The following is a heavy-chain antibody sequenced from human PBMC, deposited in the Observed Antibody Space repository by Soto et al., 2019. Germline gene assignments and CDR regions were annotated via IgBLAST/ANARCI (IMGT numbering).Heavy chain of an antibody. CDR1: SGSITTNLW. V-gene: IGHV4-4*02. Sequence: SETLSLTCSISSGSITTNLWWSWLRQPPGKGLEWIGEIYHSGSTNYNPSLKSRVTMSVDKSKNNFSLKLDSVTAADTAVYYCARYPSGSSYFDYWGQGTLVTVSS. CDR2: IYHSGST. D-gene: IGHD3-10*01. J-gene: IGHJ4*02. CDR3: ARYPSGSSYFDY.